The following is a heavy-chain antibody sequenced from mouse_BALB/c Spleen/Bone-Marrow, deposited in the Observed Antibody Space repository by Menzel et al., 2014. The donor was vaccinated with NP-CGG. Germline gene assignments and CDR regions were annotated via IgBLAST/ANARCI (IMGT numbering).Heavy chain of an antibody. J-gene: IGHJ3*01. CDR1: GFNIKDTY. V-gene: IGHV14-3*02. Sequence: ESGAELVKPGASVKLSCTASGFNIKDTYMYWGKQRPEQGLEWIGRIDPANGNTKYDPKFQDKATITADTSSNTAYLQLSSLTSEDTAVYYCARYYYGSSLFAYWGQGTLVTVSA. CDR3: ARYYYGSSLFAY. CDR2: IDPANGNT. D-gene: IGHD1-1*01.